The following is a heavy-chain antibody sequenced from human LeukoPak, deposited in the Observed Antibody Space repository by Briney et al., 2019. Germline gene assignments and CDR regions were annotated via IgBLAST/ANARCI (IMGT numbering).Heavy chain of an antibody. Sequence: LAGGSLRLSCAASGFTFSSYAMSWVRQAPGKGLEWVSAISGSGGSTYYADSVKGRFTISRDNSKNTLYLQMNSLRAEDTAVYYCAKGGDILTGPFDYWGQGTLVTVSS. J-gene: IGHJ4*02. V-gene: IGHV3-23*01. CDR3: AKGGDILTGPFDY. CDR1: GFTFSSYA. D-gene: IGHD3-9*01. CDR2: ISGSGGST.